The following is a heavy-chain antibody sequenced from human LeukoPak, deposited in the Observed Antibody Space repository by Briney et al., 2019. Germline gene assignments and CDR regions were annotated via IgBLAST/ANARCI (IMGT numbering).Heavy chain of an antibody. Sequence: ASVKVSCKASGYTFTDYYMHWVRQAPGQGLEWMGWINPNSGGTNYAQKFQGRVTMTRDTSISTAYMELSRLRSDDTAVYYCARGPIPRMPNYYFDYWGQGTLVTVSS. CDR3: ARGPIPRMPNYYFDY. V-gene: IGHV1-2*02. CDR1: GYTFTDYY. CDR2: INPNSGGT. D-gene: IGHD2-2*01. J-gene: IGHJ4*02.